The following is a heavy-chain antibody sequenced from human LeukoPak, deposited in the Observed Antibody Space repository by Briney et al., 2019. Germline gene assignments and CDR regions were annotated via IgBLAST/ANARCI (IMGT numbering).Heavy chain of an antibody. Sequence: QPGGSLRLSCAASGFTFSSYEMNWVRQAPGKGLEWVSYISSGSTIYDADSVKGRFTISRDNAMNSLYLQMNSLRAEDTAVYYCARESIAVAGAPFDYWGQGTLVTVSS. D-gene: IGHD6-19*01. V-gene: IGHV3-48*03. CDR2: ISSGSTI. J-gene: IGHJ4*02. CDR3: ARESIAVAGAPFDY. CDR1: GFTFSSYE.